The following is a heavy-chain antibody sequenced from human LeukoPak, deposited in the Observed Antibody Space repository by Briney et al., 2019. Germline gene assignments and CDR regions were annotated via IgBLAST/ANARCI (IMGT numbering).Heavy chain of an antibody. J-gene: IGHJ4*02. D-gene: IGHD3-3*01. Sequence: ASVKVSCKASGYTFTGYYIHWVRQAPGQGLKWMGWIHPNSGGTNFAQKFQGRVTMTRDSSISTAYMEVSSLRSDDTAVYYCAGAPAGGPLRFFDYWGQGTLVTVSS. V-gene: IGHV1-2*02. CDR3: AGAPAGGPLRFFDY. CDR2: IHPNSGGT. CDR1: GYTFTGYY.